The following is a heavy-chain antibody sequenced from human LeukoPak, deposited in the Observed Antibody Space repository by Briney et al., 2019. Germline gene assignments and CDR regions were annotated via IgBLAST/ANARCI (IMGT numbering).Heavy chain of an antibody. CDR2: IKEDGSDK. Sequence: GGSLRLSCAASGFTFSSYEMNWVRQAPGKGLEWVANIKEDGSDKYYVDSVKGRFTVSRDNANNLLHLQMNSLGAEDTAVYFCASGGKLGASDIWGQGTMVTVSP. CDR3: ASGGKLGASDI. V-gene: IGHV3-7*01. J-gene: IGHJ3*02. CDR1: GFTFSSYE. D-gene: IGHD3-16*01.